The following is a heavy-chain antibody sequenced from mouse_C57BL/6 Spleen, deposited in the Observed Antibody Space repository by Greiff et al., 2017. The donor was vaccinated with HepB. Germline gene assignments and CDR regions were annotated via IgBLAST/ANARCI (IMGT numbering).Heavy chain of an antibody. CDR3: ARDYEERFAY. Sequence: VKLVESGAELARPGASVKLSCKASGYTFTSYGISWVKQRTGQGLEWIGEIYPRSGNTYYNEKFKGKATLTADKSSSTAYMELRSLTSEDSAVYFCARDYEERFAYWGQGTLVTVSA. CDR1: GYTFTSYG. D-gene: IGHD2-4*01. CDR2: IYPRSGNT. J-gene: IGHJ3*01. V-gene: IGHV1-81*01.